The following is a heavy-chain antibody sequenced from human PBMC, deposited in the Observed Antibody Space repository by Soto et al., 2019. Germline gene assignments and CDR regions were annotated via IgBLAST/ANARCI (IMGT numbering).Heavy chain of an antibody. D-gene: IGHD3-16*01. V-gene: IGHV4-39*01. J-gene: IGHJ5*02. Sequence: QLQLQESGPGLVKPSETLSLTCTVSGGSINSSRYYWGWIRQSPGKGLEWIASVYYRGNTYDNPSLKSRVTISVDTSKTQSYLKLRSVTAADTALYYCARHVGFGDPSYVDPWGQGTLVIVSS. CDR1: GGSINSSRYY. CDR3: ARHVGFGDPSYVDP. CDR2: VYYRGNT.